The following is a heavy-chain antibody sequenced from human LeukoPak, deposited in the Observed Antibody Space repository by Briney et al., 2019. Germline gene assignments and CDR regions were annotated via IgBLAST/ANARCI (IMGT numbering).Heavy chain of an antibody. CDR1: GFTFSGSA. CDR3: TGRLMTTVNDY. V-gene: IGHV3-73*01. D-gene: IGHD4-17*01. CDR2: IRSKANDHAT. Sequence: GGSLRLSCAGSGFTFSGSAMHWVRQSPGKGLEWVGRIRSKANDHATAYAASVRGRFTISRDDSENTAYLQMNSLKTEDTAIYYCTGRLMTTVNDYWGQGSLVTVSS. J-gene: IGHJ4*02.